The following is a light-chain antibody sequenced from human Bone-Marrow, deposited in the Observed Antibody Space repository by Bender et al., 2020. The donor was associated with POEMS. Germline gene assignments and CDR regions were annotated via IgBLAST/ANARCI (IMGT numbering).Light chain of an antibody. J-gene: IGLJ2*01. CDR1: SSDVGTYNL. V-gene: IGLV2-14*02. Sequence: QSALAQPASVSGSPGRSITISCTGTSSDVGTYNLVSWYQHHPGRAPKLMIYDVSYRPSGVSNRFSGSKSGNTGSLNISGLQADEDAEYRCQVWVSITVVFGGWTRGTV. CDR2: DVS. CDR3: QVWVSITVV.